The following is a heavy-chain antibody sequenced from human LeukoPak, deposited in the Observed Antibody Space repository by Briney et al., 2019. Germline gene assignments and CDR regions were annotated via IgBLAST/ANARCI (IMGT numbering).Heavy chain of an antibody. CDR3: ARGGYYYDSSGYSHLPDY. CDR2: IIPIVGTT. CDR1: GYTFTSYG. Sequence: AASVKVSCKASGYTFTSYGISWVRQAPGQGLEWMGGIIPIVGTTNYAQMFQGRVTITADESTSTAYMELSSLRSEDTAVYYCARGGYYYDSSGYSHLPDYWGQGTLVTVSS. D-gene: IGHD3-22*01. V-gene: IGHV1-69*13. J-gene: IGHJ4*02.